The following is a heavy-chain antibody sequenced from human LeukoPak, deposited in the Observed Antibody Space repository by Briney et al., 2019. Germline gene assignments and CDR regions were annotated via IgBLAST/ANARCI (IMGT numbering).Heavy chain of an antibody. Sequence: ASVKVSCKSSGYTFTRYDINWVRQVTGQGLEWMGWMSPNSGHTGYAQKFQGRVTFTRNTSISTAYVELSSLTSEDTAVYYCARGGISGAYADYYYYYLDVWGKGTTVTVSS. D-gene: IGHD1-20*01. CDR2: MSPNSGHT. V-gene: IGHV1-8*03. J-gene: IGHJ6*03. CDR1: GYTFTRYD. CDR3: ARGGISGAYADYYYYYLDV.